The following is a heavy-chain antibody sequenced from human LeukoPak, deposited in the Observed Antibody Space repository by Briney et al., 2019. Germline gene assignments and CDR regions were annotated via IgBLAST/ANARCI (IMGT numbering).Heavy chain of an antibody. D-gene: IGHD3-10*01. J-gene: IGHJ5*02. Sequence: PSQTLSLTCTVSGDSISSGDYYWSWIRQPAGKGLEWIGRISSSGSTNYNPSLKSRVTISVDTSKNQFSLKLSSVTAADTAVYYCASDPGSGSYHWFDPWGQGTLVTVSS. V-gene: IGHV4-61*02. CDR1: GDSISSGDYY. CDR2: ISSSGST. CDR3: ASDPGSGSYHWFDP.